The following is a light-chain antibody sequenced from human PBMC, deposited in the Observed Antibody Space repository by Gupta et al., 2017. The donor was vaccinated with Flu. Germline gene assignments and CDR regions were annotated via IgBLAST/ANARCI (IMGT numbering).Light chain of an antibody. CDR2: GAS. CDR3: QQFSSSSGIT. CDR1: QSISSRY. V-gene: IGKV3-20*01. Sequence: TLSLSPGERATLSCRASQSISSRYSAWYQQKPGQAPRLLIFGASYRATGIPERFSGSASGTDFTLTISRLEPEDFAVYYCQQFSSSSGITFGQGTRLEIK. J-gene: IGKJ5*01.